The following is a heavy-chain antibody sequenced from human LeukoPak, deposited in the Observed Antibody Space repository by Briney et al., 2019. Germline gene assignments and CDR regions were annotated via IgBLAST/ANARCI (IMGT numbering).Heavy chain of an antibody. CDR3: AKDHCTNGVCYTDY. CDR1: GFTFSSYG. J-gene: IGHJ4*02. CDR2: IRYDGSNK. V-gene: IGHV3-30*02. Sequence: PGGSLRLSCAASGFTFSSYGMHWVRQAPGKGLDWVAFIRYDGSNKYYADSMKGRFTISRDNSKNTLSLQMNSLRGEDTAIYYCAKDHCTNGVCYTDYWGQGTLVTVSS. D-gene: IGHD2-8*01.